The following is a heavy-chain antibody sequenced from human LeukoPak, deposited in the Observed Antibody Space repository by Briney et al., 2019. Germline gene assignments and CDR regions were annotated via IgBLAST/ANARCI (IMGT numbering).Heavy chain of an antibody. CDR3: ARWPGVVAATLPFYYYYGMDV. V-gene: IGHV3-30-3*01. J-gene: IGHJ6*02. CDR1: GFTFSSHA. Sequence: QTGGSLRLSCAASGFTFSSHAMHWVRQAPGKGLEWVAVISYDGSNKYYADSVKGRFTISRDNSKNTLYLQMNSLRAEDTAVYYCARWPGVVAATLPFYYYYGMDVWGQGTTVTVSS. D-gene: IGHD2-15*01. CDR2: ISYDGSNK.